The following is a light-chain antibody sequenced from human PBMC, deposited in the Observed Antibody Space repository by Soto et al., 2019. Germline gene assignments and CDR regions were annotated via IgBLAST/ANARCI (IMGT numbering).Light chain of an antibody. CDR2: DVS. J-gene: IGLJ1*01. CDR1: SXDVGASDY. V-gene: IGLV2-11*01. Sequence: QSVLTQPRSVSGSPGQSVTISCAGTSXDVGASDYVSWFQQHPGKVPKLMIYDVSKRPSGVPDRFSGSKFGNTASLTISGLQADDDADYYCCSYTGTYTAYVCGSGTKVTIL. CDR3: CSYTGTYTAYV.